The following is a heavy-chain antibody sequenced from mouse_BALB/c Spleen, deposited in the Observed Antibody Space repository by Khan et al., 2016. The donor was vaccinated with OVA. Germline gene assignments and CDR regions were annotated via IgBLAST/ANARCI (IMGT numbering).Heavy chain of an antibody. Sequence: VQLQQSGAELVRPGASVKLSCKTSGYIFTSYWIHWVKQRPGQGLQWIARIYPGTGDTYYTEKLKDKATLTADKSSSTAYMQLSSLKSEDSAVYYCAREDGLYDFAYWGQGTTLTVSA. CDR1: GYIFTSYW. CDR2: IYPGTGDT. CDR3: AREDGLYDFAY. J-gene: IGHJ2*01. V-gene: IGHV1S132*01. D-gene: IGHD2-3*01.